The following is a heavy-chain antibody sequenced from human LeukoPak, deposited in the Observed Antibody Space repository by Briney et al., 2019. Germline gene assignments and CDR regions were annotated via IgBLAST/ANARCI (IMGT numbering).Heavy chain of an antibody. D-gene: IGHD4-17*01. CDR1: GFMFSSYA. CDR3: ARDRDGDEDFDY. Sequence: GGSLRLSCAASGFMFSSYAMSWVRQAPGTGLEWVSAISGSGGSTYYADSVKGRFTISRDTAKNSLYLQLNSLTVGDTAMYYCARDRDGDEDFDYWGRGTLVTVSS. V-gene: IGHV3-23*01. CDR2: ISGSGGST. J-gene: IGHJ4*02.